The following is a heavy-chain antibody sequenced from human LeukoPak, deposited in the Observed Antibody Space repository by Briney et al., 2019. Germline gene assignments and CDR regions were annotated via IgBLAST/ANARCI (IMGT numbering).Heavy chain of an antibody. Sequence: SETLSLTCTVSGGSISSYYWSCIRQPAGKGLEWIGRIYTSGSTNYNPSLKSRVTMSVDTSKNQFSLKLSSVTAADTAVYYCARDKVVVVPAASMGHNWFDPWGQGTLVTVSS. CDR1: GGSISSYY. V-gene: IGHV4-4*07. CDR2: IYTSGST. J-gene: IGHJ5*02. CDR3: ARDKVVVVPAASMGHNWFDP. D-gene: IGHD2-2*01.